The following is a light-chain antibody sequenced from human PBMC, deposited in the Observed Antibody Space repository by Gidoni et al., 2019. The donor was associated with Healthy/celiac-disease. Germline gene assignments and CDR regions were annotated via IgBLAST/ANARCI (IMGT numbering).Light chain of an antibody. J-gene: IGKJ4*01. CDR3: QQYNNCPPLT. Sequence: EIGMTQSPATLPASPGERATLSCRASQSVSSNLAWYQQKPGQAPRLLIYVASTRATGIPARFSGSGSGPSFTLTISSLQSEDFAVYYCQQYNNCPPLTFGGGTKVEIK. CDR2: VAS. V-gene: IGKV3-15*01. CDR1: QSVSSN.